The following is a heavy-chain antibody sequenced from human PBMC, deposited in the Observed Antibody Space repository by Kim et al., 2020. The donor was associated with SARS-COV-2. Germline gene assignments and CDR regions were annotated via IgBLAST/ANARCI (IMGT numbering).Heavy chain of an antibody. D-gene: IGHD6-13*01. CDR1: GFTFSSYG. CDR2: IWYDGSNK. J-gene: IGHJ4*02. CDR3: AKDATGYSSSWYNY. V-gene: IGHV3-33*06. Sequence: GGSLRLSCAASGFTFSSYGMHWVRQAPGKGLEWVAVIWYDGSNKYYADSVKGRFTISRDNSKNTLYLQMNSLRAEDTAVYYCAKDATGYSSSWYNYWGQGTLVTVSS.